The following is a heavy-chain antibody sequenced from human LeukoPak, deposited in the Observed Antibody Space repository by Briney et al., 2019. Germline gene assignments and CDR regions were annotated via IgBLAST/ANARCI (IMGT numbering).Heavy chain of an antibody. Sequence: GGSLRLSCEASGFTFNIYSMNWVRQVPGKGLEWVSSISSQSVYIYYADSVKGRFAISRDNAKKSLCLQMNSLTAEDTAVYFCSRDLDCTVTTCFGGDDGFDIWGRGTMVTVSS. CDR1: GFTFNIYS. V-gene: IGHV3-21*01. D-gene: IGHD2-8*02. CDR3: SRDLDCTVTTCFGGDDGFDI. J-gene: IGHJ3*02. CDR2: ISSQSVYI.